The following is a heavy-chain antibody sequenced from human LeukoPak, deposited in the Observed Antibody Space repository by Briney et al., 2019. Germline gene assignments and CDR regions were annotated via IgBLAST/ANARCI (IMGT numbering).Heavy chain of an antibody. V-gene: IGHV1-2*02. CDR1: GYSFIDYY. CDR2: VNHKSGAP. J-gene: IGHJ4*02. D-gene: IGHD5-18*01. CDR3: ARPTRSGGSGYESFDY. Sequence: ASVKVSCKASGYSFIDYYIHWVRQAPGQEIEWVGWVNHKSGAPNVAQKFQGRVTMTLDTSITTAYMDVSSLRSDDTAVYYCARPTRSGGSGYESFDYWGQGTLVTVSS.